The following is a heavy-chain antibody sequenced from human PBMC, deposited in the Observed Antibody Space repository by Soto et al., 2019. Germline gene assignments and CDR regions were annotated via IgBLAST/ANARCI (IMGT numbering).Heavy chain of an antibody. CDR2: ISGSSDRT. Sequence: GGSLRLCCAASGFTFGTFAMSRFRHAPGKGLEWVSFISGSSDRTSYADPVKGRFIISRDTSENMLYLQMNSLRLEDTAIYYFAKLRYYDFWRAENWFGPWGQGT. J-gene: IGHJ5*02. CDR3: AKLRYYDFWRAENWFGP. CDR1: GFTFGTFA. D-gene: IGHD3-3*01. V-gene: IGHV3-23*01.